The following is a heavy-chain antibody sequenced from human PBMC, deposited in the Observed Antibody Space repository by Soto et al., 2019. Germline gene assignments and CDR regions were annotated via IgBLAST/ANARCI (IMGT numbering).Heavy chain of an antibody. CDR2: IFSNDEK. D-gene: IGHD2-15*01. V-gene: IGHV2-26*01. Sequence: SGPTLVNPTETLTLTCTVSGFSLSNARMGVSWIRQPPGKALEWLAHIFSNDEKSYSTSLKSRLTISKDTSKSQVVLTMTNMDPVDTATYYCARMSSRGYCSGGSCYGMDVWGQGTTVTVSS. CDR1: GFSLSNARMG. J-gene: IGHJ6*02. CDR3: ARMSSRGYCSGGSCYGMDV.